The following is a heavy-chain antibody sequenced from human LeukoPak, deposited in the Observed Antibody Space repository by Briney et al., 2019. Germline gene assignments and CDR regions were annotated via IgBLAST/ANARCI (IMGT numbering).Heavy chain of an antibody. V-gene: IGHV3-30*04. Sequence: SGGSLRLSCAASGFTFSNYAFHWVRQAPGKRLEWVTDISFDGNSENAADSVKGRFTISRNNSKNTVFLEMNSLRAEDTAVYYCARCKGQCWSHRGKDVWGRGATVSVS. CDR3: ARCKGQCWSHRGKDV. D-gene: IGHD6-13*01. J-gene: IGHJ6*03. CDR2: ISFDGNSE. CDR1: GFTFSNYA.